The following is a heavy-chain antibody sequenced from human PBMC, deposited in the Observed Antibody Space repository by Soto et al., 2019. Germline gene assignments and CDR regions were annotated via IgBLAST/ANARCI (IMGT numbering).Heavy chain of an antibody. CDR2: ISYDGTNK. D-gene: IGHD4-17*01. J-gene: IGHJ6*02. Sequence: QVQLVESGGGVVPPGTSLRLSCAASGFTFSTYGMHWVRQTPGKGLEWVALISYDGTNKYYADSVKGRFTISRDNSKNTLYLQMNSLSVGDTAVYYCAKDLQAYGDYDYYCYGLDVWGQGTTVSVSS. CDR3: AKDLQAYGDYDYYCYGLDV. V-gene: IGHV3-30*18. CDR1: GFTFSTYG.